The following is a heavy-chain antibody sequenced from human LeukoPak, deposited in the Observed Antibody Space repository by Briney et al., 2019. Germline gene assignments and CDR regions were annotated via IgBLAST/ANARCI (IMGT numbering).Heavy chain of an antibody. CDR1: GGSVSSGSYY. CDR3: AREGAMVFDY. J-gene: IGHJ4*02. V-gene: IGHV4-61*01. CDR2: IYYSGST. Sequence: SETRSLTCTVSGGSVSSGSYYWSWIRQPPGKGLEWIGYIYYSGSTNYNPSLKSRVTISVDTSKNQFSLKLSSVTAADTAVYYCAREGAMVFDYWGQGTLVTVSS. D-gene: IGHD5-18*01.